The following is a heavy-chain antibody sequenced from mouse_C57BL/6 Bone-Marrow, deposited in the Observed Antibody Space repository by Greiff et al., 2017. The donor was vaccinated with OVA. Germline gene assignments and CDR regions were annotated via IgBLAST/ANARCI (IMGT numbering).Heavy chain of an antibody. D-gene: IGHD1-1*01. CDR3: AREYYGSSLRWYFDV. CDR1: GYTFTSYW. CDR2: IDPSDSYT. V-gene: IGHV1-69*01. J-gene: IGHJ1*03. Sequence: QVQLQQPGAELVMPGASVKLSCKASGYTFTSYWMHWVKQRPGQGLEWIGEIDPSDSYTNYNQKFEGKSTLTVDKSSSTAYMQLSSLTSEDSAVYYCAREYYGSSLRWYFDVWGTGTTVTVSS.